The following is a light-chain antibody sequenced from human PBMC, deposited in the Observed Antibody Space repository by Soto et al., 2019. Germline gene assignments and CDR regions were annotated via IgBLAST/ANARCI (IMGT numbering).Light chain of an antibody. CDR3: ASFTTANTLL. J-gene: IGLJ2*01. Sequence: QSALAQPASVSESPGQSITISCTGTSSDVGAYNYVSWFQQYPGKAPRLMIFEVNKRPSGISRRFSCSTSGTTASLTISGLHTEDEADYYCASFTTANTLLFGGGTKLTVL. CDR2: EVN. V-gene: IGLV2-14*01. CDR1: SSDVGAYNY.